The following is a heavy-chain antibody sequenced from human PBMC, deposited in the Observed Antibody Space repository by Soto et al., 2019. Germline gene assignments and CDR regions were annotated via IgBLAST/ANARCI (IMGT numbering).Heavy chain of an antibody. CDR1: GGSINNHY. CDR2: IHYGGST. J-gene: IGHJ5*02. D-gene: IGHD2-2*01. Sequence: SETLSLTCTVSGGSINNHYWSWLRQAPGKGLEWIGYIHYGGSTNYSPSLKSRVTISVDTPKNQFSLKLSSVTAADTAMYYCAKGILGYCSTMSCPVHPHWFDPWGQGTLVTVSS. CDR3: AKGILGYCSTMSCPVHPHWFDP. V-gene: IGHV4-59*11.